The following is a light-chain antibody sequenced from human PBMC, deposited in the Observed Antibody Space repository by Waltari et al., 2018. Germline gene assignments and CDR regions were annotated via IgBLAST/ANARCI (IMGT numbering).Light chain of an antibody. CDR1: QCVSGTY. CDR3: QQYGSSPLT. J-gene: IGKJ4*01. CDR2: GAS. V-gene: IGKV3-20*01. Sequence: DIVFPQSPGTLSLPTAERRTRSCRASQCVSGTYLAWYQRKRGLAPRLLIYGASTRATGIPDRFSASGSVTDFTLTISRLEPEDFSVYYCQQYGSSPLTFGRGTKVEIK.